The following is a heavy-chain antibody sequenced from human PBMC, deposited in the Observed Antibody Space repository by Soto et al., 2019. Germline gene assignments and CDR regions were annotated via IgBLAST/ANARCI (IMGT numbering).Heavy chain of an antibody. V-gene: IGHV4-39*01. CDR1: GGSISSSSYY. J-gene: IGHJ3*02. Sequence: QLQLQESGPGLVKPSETLSLTCTVSGGSISSSSYYWGWIRQPPGKGLEWIGSIYYSGSTYYNPSLKSRVTISVDTSKNQFSLKLSSVTAADTAVYYCARLDGGTSDAFDIWGQGTMVTVSS. CDR2: IYYSGST. CDR3: ARLDGGTSDAFDI. D-gene: IGHD2-15*01.